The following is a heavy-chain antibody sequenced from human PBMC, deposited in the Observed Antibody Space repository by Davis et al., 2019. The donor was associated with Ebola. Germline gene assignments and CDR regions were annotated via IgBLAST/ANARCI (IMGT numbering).Heavy chain of an antibody. CDR1: GYTFTGYY. V-gene: IGHV1-18*04. CDR2: ISAYNGNT. Sequence: ASVKVSCKASGYTFTGYYMHWVRQAPGQGLEWMGWISAYNGNTNYAQKLQGRVTMTTDTSTSTAYMELRSLRSDDTAVYYCARDEWELLSGFYGYWGQGTLVTVSS. D-gene: IGHD1-26*01. CDR3: ARDEWELLSGFYGY. J-gene: IGHJ4*02.